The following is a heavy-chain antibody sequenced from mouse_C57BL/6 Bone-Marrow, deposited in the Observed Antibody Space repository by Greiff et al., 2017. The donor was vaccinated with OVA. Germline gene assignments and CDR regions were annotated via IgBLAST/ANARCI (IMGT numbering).Heavy chain of an antibody. CDR3: ARNHYFYFDY. V-gene: IGHV2-2*01. Sequence: VKVVESGPGLVQPSQSLSITCTVSGFSLTSYGVHWVRQSPGKGLEWLGVIWSGGSTDYNAAFISRLSISKDNSKSQVFFKMNSLQADDTAIYYCARNHYFYFDYWGQGTTLTVSS. J-gene: IGHJ2*01. CDR1: GFSLTSYG. D-gene: IGHD1-1*01. CDR2: IWSGGST.